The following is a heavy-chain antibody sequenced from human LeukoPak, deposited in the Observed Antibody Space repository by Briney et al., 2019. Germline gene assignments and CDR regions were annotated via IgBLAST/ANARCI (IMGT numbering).Heavy chain of an antibody. CDR1: GYTFTGYY. CDR3: ARGYDIFPNWFDP. Sequence: GASVKVSCKASGYTFTGYYMHWVRQAPGQGLEWMGWINPNSGGTNYAQKFQGRVTMTRDTSISTAYMELSRLRSDDTAVYYCARGYDIFPNWFDPWGQGTLVTVSS. J-gene: IGHJ5*02. V-gene: IGHV1-2*02. CDR2: INPNSGGT. D-gene: IGHD3-9*01.